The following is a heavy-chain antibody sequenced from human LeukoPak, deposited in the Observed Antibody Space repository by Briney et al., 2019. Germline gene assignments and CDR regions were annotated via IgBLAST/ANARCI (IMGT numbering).Heavy chain of an antibody. V-gene: IGHV3-53*01. D-gene: IGHD6-13*01. CDR1: GFTVSSKY. CDR3: AREPAAGRHMDV. Sequence: PGGSLRLSCAASGFTVSSKYMSWVRQAPGKGLEWVSVIYTGGTTDYADSVKGRFTISRDNAKNLLYLQMNSLRAEDTAVYYCAREPAAGRHMDVWGQGTTVTVSS. CDR2: IYTGGTT. J-gene: IGHJ6*02.